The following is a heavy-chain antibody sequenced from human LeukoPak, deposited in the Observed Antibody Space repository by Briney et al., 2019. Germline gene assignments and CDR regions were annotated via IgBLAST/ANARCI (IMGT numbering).Heavy chain of an antibody. D-gene: IGHD1-26*01. Sequence: PGGSVRLSCAASVVILSSKSMRWARHAPGKGLEWVSDISSSGSGGNTYYADSVKGRFTISRDSSKNTLFLHMNTLRAEDTAIYYCAKDRTVGASYWYFDLWGRGTLVTVSS. CDR1: VVILSSKS. CDR3: AKDRTVGASYWYFDL. CDR2: ISSSGSGGNT. V-gene: IGHV3-23*01. J-gene: IGHJ2*01.